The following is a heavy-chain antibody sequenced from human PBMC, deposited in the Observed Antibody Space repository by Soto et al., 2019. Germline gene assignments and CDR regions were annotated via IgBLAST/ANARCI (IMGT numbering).Heavy chain of an antibody. Sequence: PSETLSLTCTVSGGSISSGGYYWSWIRQHPGKGLEWIGYIFYSGSTYYNPSLKSRVTISVDTSKNQFSLKLSSVTAADTAVYYCARGVLLLPAATLARSYFDYWGQGTLVTVSS. D-gene: IGHD2-2*01. V-gene: IGHV4-31*03. CDR1: GGSISSGGYY. J-gene: IGHJ4*02. CDR3: ARGVLLLPAATLARSYFDY. CDR2: IFYSGST.